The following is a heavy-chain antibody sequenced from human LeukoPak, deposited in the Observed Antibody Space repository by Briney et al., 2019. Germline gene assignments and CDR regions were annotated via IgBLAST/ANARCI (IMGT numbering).Heavy chain of an antibody. CDR1: GFTFSSYA. J-gene: IGHJ4*02. CDR3: AKVWYEANYDYVWGSYHEIDY. V-gene: IGHV3-23*01. Sequence: GGSLRLSCAASGFTFSSYAMSWVRQAPGKGLEWVSAISGSGGSTYYADSVKGRFTISRDNSKNTLYLQMNSLRAEDTAVYYCAKVWYEANYDYVWGSYHEIDYWGQGTLVTVSS. CDR2: ISGSGGST. D-gene: IGHD3-16*01.